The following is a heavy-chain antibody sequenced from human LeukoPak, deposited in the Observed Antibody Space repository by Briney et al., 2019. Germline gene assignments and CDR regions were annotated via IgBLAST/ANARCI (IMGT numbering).Heavy chain of an antibody. V-gene: IGHV3-15*01. CDR1: GFTFSSYA. J-gene: IGHJ4*02. CDR3: TTAVGRFFFDY. D-gene: IGHD3-3*01. Sequence: PGRSLRLSCAASGFTFSSYAMHWVRQAPGKGLEWVGRIKSKTDGGTTDYAAPVKGRFTISRDDSKNTLYLQMNSLKTEDTAVYYCTTAVGRFFFDYWGQGTLVTVSS. CDR2: IKSKTDGGTT.